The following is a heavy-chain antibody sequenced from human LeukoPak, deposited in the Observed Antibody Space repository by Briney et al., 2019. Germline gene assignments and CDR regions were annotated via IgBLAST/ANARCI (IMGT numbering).Heavy chain of an antibody. CDR1: GDTFNRFA. J-gene: IGHJ4*02. CDR2: IIPLFATD. CDR3: AKGYSTSSPYFFDS. D-gene: IGHD6-6*01. Sequence: GASVKVSCKASGDTFNRFAFNWVRQVPGQRPEWMGGIIPLFATDNYAQKFRGRVTISTDASTSTTYMELNSLTSDDTAVYYCAKGYSTSSPYFFDSWGQGTLVTVSS. V-gene: IGHV1-69*05.